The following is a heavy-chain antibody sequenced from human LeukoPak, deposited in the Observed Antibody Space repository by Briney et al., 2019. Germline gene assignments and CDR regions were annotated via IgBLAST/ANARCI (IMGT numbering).Heavy chain of an antibody. J-gene: IGHJ4*02. Sequence: AESLKISCKGSGYTFTSYWIGWVRQMPGKGLEWMAIIYPGDSDTRYSPSFQGQVTISADKSISSASLQWSSLTASDTAMYYCARRDPTSYAFDYWGQGTLVTVSS. CDR1: GYTFTSYW. CDR3: ARRDPTSYAFDY. CDR2: IYPGDSDT. D-gene: IGHD2/OR15-2a*01. V-gene: IGHV5-51*01.